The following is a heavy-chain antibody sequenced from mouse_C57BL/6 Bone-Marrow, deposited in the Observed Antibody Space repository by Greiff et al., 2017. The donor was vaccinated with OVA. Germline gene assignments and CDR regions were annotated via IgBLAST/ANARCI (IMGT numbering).Heavy chain of an antibody. D-gene: IGHD2-14*01. Sequence: QVQLKQSGAELVRPGASVTLSCKASGYTFTDYEMHWVKQTPVRGLEWIGAIDPETGGTAYNQKFKGKAILTADKSSSTAYMELRSLTSEDSAVYYCTRWGTLDYWGQGTTLTVSS. J-gene: IGHJ2*01. CDR1: GYTFTDYE. CDR3: TRWGTLDY. V-gene: IGHV1-15*01. CDR2: IDPETGGT.